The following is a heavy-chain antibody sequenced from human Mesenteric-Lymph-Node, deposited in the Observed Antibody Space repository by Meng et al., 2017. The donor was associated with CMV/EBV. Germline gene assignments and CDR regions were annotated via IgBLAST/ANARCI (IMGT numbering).Heavy chain of an antibody. J-gene: IGHJ4*02. D-gene: IGHD3-16*01. CDR2: INPNSGGT. CDR1: GYTFIGYY. CDR3: ASSTWGGIHSDY. Sequence: ASVKVSCKASGYTFIGYYMHWVRQAPGQGLEWMRWINPNSGGTNYAQKFQGRVTMTRDTSISTAYMELSRLRSDDTAVYYCASSTWGGIHSDYWGQGTLVTVSS. V-gene: IGHV1-2*02.